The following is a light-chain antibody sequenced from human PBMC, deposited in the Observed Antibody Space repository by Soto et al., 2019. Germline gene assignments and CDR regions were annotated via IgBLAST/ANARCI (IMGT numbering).Light chain of an antibody. J-gene: IGKJ2*01. CDR2: GAF. Sequence: EIVLTQSPGTLSLSPGARATLSCRASQSVSSSSLAWYQQKPGQAPRLLVYGAFSRATGIPDRFSGSGSGTDFTLTISRLEPEDFAVYYCQQYGGSPLVTFGQGTKLEIK. CDR1: QSVSSSS. V-gene: IGKV3-20*01. CDR3: QQYGGSPLVT.